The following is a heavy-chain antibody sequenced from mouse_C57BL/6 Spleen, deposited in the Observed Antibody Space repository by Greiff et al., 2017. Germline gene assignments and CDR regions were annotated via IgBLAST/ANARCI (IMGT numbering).Heavy chain of an antibody. V-gene: IGHV3-6*01. CDR3: MGLGRSAY. CDR2: ISYDGSN. J-gene: IGHJ3*01. CDR1: GYSITSGYY. D-gene: IGHD4-1*01. Sequence: ESGPGLVKPSQSLSLTCSVTGYSITSGYYWNWIRQFPGNKLEWMGYISYDGSNNYNPSLKNRISITRDTSKNQFFLKLNSVTTEDTATYDCMGLGRSAYWGQGTLVTVSA.